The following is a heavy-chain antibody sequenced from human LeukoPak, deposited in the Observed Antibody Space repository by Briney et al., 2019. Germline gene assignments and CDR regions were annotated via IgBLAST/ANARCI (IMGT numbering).Heavy chain of an antibody. Sequence: GGSLRLSCAVSGFTFSGYAMSWVRQAPGKGLEWVSAISGSGGSTYYADSVKGRFTISRDNSKNTLYLQMNSLRAEDTAVYYCAKVGTTVTLRPYYYYMDVWGKGTTVTVSS. D-gene: IGHD4-11*01. J-gene: IGHJ6*03. CDR1: GFTFSGYA. CDR2: ISGSGGST. V-gene: IGHV3-23*01. CDR3: AKVGTTVTLRPYYYYMDV.